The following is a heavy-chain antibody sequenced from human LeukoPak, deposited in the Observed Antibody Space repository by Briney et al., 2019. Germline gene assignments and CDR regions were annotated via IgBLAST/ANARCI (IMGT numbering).Heavy chain of an antibody. CDR3: ASESKTGTIEY. V-gene: IGHV1-2*02. D-gene: IGHD1-1*01. J-gene: IGHJ4*02. CDR2: INPNNGGT. Sequence: ASVKVSCKASGYTFTGYYMHWVRQAPGQGLEWMGWINPNNGGTKYAQKFQGRVTMTRVTSISTAYMELSRLRSDDTAVYYCASESKTGTIEYWGQGTLVTVSS. CDR1: GYTFTGYY.